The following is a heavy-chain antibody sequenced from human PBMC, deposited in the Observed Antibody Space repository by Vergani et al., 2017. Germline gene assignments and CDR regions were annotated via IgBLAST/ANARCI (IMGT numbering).Heavy chain of an antibody. J-gene: IGHJ6*03. CDR1: GFTFSSYA. Sequence: EVQLLESGGGLVQPGGSLRLSCAASGFTFSSYAISWVRQAPGKGLEWVSAISGSGGSTYYADSVKGRFTISRDNSKNTLYLQMNSLRAEDTAVYYCAKIGSRLNYMDVWGKGTTVTVSS. D-gene: IGHD3-16*01. CDR2: ISGSGGST. CDR3: AKIGSRLNYMDV. V-gene: IGHV3-23*01.